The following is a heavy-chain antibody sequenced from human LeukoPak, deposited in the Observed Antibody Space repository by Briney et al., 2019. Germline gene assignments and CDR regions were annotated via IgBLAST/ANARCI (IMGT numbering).Heavy chain of an antibody. V-gene: IGHV1-2*02. CDR1: GYTFTGYY. CDR2: INPNSGGT. D-gene: IGHD3-10*01. CDR3: ARVWAYGSGSYYDY. Sequence: EASVKVSCKASGYTFTGYYMHWVRQAPGQGLEWMGWINPNSGGTNYAQKFQGRVTMTRDTSISTAYMELSRLRSDDTAVYYYARVWAYGSGSYYDYWGQGTLVTVSS. J-gene: IGHJ4*02.